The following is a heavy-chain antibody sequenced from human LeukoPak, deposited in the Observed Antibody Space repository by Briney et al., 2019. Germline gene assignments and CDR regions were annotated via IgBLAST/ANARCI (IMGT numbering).Heavy chain of an antibody. CDR1: GFTFSNYW. CDR2: INSDGSST. Sequence: GGSLRLSCAASGFTFSNYWMHSVRQAPGKGLVWVSRINSDGSSTSYADSVKGRFTISRDNAKNTLSLQMNSLRAEDTAVYYCARDYDFWSGFFDYWGQGTLVTVSS. V-gene: IGHV3-74*01. D-gene: IGHD3-3*01. J-gene: IGHJ4*02. CDR3: ARDYDFWSGFFDY.